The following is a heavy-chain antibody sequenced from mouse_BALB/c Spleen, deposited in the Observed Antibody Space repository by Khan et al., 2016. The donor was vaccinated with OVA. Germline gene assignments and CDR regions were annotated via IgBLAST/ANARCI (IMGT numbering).Heavy chain of an antibody. D-gene: IGHD2-14*01. CDR2: INPRSGYT. CDR3: ARRTTGYTMDY. Sequence: QVLLQQSGAELARPGASVRMSCKASGYTFTSNTMHWVKQRPGQGLEWIGYINPRSGYTNYNQNFKDKATLTADKSSSTAYMQLSSLTSEDSAVYYCARRTTGYTMDYWGQGTSVTVSS. V-gene: IGHV1-4*01. CDR1: GYTFTSNT. J-gene: IGHJ4*01.